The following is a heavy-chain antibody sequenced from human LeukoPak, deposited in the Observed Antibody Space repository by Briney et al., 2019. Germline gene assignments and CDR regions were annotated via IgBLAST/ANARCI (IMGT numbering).Heavy chain of an antibody. J-gene: IGHJ4*02. D-gene: IGHD3-22*01. Sequence: GGSLRLSCVVSGFSVSNNYVSWVRQAPGKGLEWVSVIYSGNTIKYADSVKGRFTISRDNSKNTLYLQTNSLRAADTAVYYCAKDPTHYRVWDDYDSTVLSYWGQGTLVTVSS. CDR2: IYSGNTI. CDR3: AKDPTHYRVWDDYDSTVLSY. V-gene: IGHV3-66*01. CDR1: GFSVSNNY.